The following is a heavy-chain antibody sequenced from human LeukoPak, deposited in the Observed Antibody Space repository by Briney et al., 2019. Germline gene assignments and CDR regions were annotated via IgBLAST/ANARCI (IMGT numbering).Heavy chain of an antibody. D-gene: IGHD2-8*01. CDR1: GINFSSYG. CDR2: ISSDGGNK. Sequence: PGRSLRLSCVVSGINFSSYGMHWVRQAPGTGLEWVAVISSDGGNKIYADSVKGRFTISRDNSKNTLFLQMNSLRTEDTAVYYCARDPMADFDYWGQGTLVSVSS. V-gene: IGHV3-30*19. J-gene: IGHJ4*02. CDR3: ARDPMADFDY.